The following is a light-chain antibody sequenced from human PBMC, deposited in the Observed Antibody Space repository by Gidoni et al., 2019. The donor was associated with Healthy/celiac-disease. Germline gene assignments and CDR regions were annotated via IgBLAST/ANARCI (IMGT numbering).Light chain of an antibody. CDR2: KAS. J-gene: IGKJ5*01. CDR1: QSISSW. V-gene: IGKV1-5*03. CDR3: QQSNSGIT. Sequence: DIQMTQSPSTLSASVGDRVTITCRASQSISSWLAWYQQKPGKAPKLLIYKASSLESGVPSRFSGSGSGTEFTLTISSLQPDDFATYYCQQSNSGITFGQXTRLEIK.